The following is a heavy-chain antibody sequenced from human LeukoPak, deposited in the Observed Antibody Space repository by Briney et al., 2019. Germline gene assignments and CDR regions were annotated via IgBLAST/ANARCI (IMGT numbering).Heavy chain of an antibody. CDR1: GFTFSSYG. CDR3: ANIGYYYDSSGYYWGLGSAY. J-gene: IGHJ4*02. CDR2: ISGSGGST. V-gene: IGHV3-23*01. D-gene: IGHD3-22*01. Sequence: GGTLRLSCAASGFTFSSYGMSWVRQAPGKGLEWVSAISGSGGSTYYADSVKGRFTISRDNSKNTLYLQMNSLRAEDTAVYYCANIGYYYDSSGYYWGLGSAYWGQGTLVTVSS.